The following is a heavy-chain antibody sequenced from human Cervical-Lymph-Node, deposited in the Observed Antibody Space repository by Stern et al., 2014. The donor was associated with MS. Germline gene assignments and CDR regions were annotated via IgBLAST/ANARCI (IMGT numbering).Heavy chain of an antibody. V-gene: IGHV1-18*01. Sequence: QVQLVQSGAEVRKPGASVKVSCKASGYTFTNYGFSWVRQAPGQGLEWMGWISANNGNTNFAQKFQGRVTMSTDASTSTAYMELRSLISDDTAVYYCARDGCCTSAVCPYFYYYSLDVWGQGTTVTVSS. J-gene: IGHJ6*03. D-gene: IGHD2-8*01. CDR2: ISANNGNT. CDR1: GYTFTNYG. CDR3: ARDGCCTSAVCPYFYYYSLDV.